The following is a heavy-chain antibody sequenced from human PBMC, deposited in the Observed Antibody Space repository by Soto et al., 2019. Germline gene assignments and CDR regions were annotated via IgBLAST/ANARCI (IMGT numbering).Heavy chain of an antibody. CDR2: IYYSGST. Sequence: PSETLSLTCTVSGGSISSYYWSWIRQPPGKGLEWIGYIYYSGSTNYNHSLKSRVTISVDTSKNQFSLELSRVTAADTAVYYCAREPVGTDYYGSGSYGFDNWGQGTLVTVSS. J-gene: IGHJ4*02. V-gene: IGHV4-59*01. CDR1: GGSISSYY. CDR3: AREPVGTDYYGSGSYGFDN. D-gene: IGHD3-10*01.